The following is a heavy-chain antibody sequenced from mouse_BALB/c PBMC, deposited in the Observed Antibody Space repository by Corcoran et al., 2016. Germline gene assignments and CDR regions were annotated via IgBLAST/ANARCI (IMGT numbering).Heavy chain of an antibody. Sequence: EVLLQQSGPELVKPGASVKIPCKASGYTFTDYNMDWVKQSHGKSLEWIGDINPNNGGTIYNQKFKGKATLTVDKSSSTAYMELRSLTSEDTAVYYCARMGYDYVFAYWGQGTLVTVSA. V-gene: IGHV1-18*01. J-gene: IGHJ3*01. D-gene: IGHD2-4*01. CDR1: GYTFTDYN. CDR3: ARMGYDYVFAY. CDR2: INPNNGGT.